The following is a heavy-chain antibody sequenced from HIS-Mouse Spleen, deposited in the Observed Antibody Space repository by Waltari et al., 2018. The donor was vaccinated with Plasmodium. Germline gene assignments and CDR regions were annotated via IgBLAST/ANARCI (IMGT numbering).Heavy chain of an antibody. Sequence: QVTLRESGPALVKPTQTLTLTCTFSGFSLSTSGMCVSWIRQPPGKALEWLARIDWDDDKYYSTSLKTRLTISKDTPKNQVVLTMTNMDPVDTATYYCARHKKRGQLVRGYFDYWGQGTLVTVSS. V-gene: IGHV2-70*15. CDR3: ARHKKRGQLVRGYFDY. CDR1: GFSLSTSGMC. D-gene: IGHD6-6*01. J-gene: IGHJ4*02. CDR2: IDWDDDK.